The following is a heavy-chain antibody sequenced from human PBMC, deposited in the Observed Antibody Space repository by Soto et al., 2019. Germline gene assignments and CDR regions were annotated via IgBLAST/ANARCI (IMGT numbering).Heavy chain of an antibody. Sequence: ASVKVSCKASGYTFTSYAMHWVRQAPGQRLEWMGWINAGNGNTKYSQKFQGRVTITRDTSASTAYMELSSLRSEDTAVYYCARVRPYCSSTSCYRWFDPWGQGTLVTVSS. CDR2: INAGNGNT. J-gene: IGHJ5*02. CDR1: GYTFTSYA. V-gene: IGHV1-3*01. D-gene: IGHD2-2*01. CDR3: ARVRPYCSSTSCYRWFDP.